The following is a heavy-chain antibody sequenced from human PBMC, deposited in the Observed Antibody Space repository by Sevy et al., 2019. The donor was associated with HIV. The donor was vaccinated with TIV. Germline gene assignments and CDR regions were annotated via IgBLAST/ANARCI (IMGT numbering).Heavy chain of an antibody. D-gene: IGHD2-2*01. CDR3: ARCSVVYYYYYMDV. J-gene: IGHJ6*03. Sequence: SETLSLTCAVSGGSMSSSSYYWGWIRQPPGKGLEWIGSIYYSRSTYYNPSLKSRVTISVDTSKNQFSLKLSSVTAADTAVYYCARCSVVYYYYYMDVWGKGTTVTVSS. CDR2: IYYSRST. CDR1: GGSMSSSSYY. V-gene: IGHV4-39*01.